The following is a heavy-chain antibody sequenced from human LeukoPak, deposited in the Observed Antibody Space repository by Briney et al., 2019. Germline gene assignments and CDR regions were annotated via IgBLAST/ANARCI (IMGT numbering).Heavy chain of an antibody. CDR3: ATWRDKAAVS. Sequence: GGSLRLSCAASGFIVSSNYMSWVRQAPGKGLEWVSVIYSGGSTYYADSVKGRFTISRDNSKNTLYLQMNSLRGEDTAVYYCATWRDKAAVSWGQGTLVTVSS. CDR1: GFIVSSNY. CDR2: IYSGGST. J-gene: IGHJ5*02. V-gene: IGHV3-53*01. D-gene: IGHD6-13*01.